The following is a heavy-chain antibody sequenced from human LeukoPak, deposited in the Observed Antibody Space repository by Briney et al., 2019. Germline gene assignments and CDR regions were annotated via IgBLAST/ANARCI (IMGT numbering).Heavy chain of an antibody. Sequence: PSETLSLTRTVSGGSISSSSYYWGWIRQPPGKGLEWIGSIYYSGSTYYNPSLKSRVTISVDTSKNQFSLKLSSVTAADTAVYYCARPTTSSSWYDYDYWGQGTLVTVSS. CDR3: ARPTTSSSWYDYDY. J-gene: IGHJ4*02. V-gene: IGHV4-39*01. D-gene: IGHD6-13*01. CDR1: GGSISSSSYY. CDR2: IYYSGST.